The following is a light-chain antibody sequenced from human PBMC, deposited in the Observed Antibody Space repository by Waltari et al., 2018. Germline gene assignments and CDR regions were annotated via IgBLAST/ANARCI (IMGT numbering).Light chain of an antibody. J-gene: IGLJ2*01. CDR1: SRDLWSYNL. CDR3: CSYAGSSIVV. V-gene: IGLV2-23*01. Sequence: QSALSHPASGSWFPGPSITISRTGISRDLWSYNLVTWYQQHPCKAPKLKIYVGSKLPSGVSNRFSGYKSGNTASLTISGLQAEDEADYYCCSYAGSSIVVFGGGTKLTVL. CDR2: VGS.